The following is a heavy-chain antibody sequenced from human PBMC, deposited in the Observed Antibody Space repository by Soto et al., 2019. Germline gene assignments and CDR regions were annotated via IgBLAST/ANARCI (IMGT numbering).Heavy chain of an antibody. D-gene: IGHD2-21*01. V-gene: IGHV4-34*01. CDR1: GGSLGDYF. CDR3: ARGGISHWAYFYYMDV. CDR2: INHLGSI. J-gene: IGHJ6*03. Sequence: SETQSLTCAVSGGSLGDYFGSWIRQPPGMALEWIGEINHLGSINYNPSLKSRVTMSVDTSKNQFSLTLNSVTAADTATYYCARGGISHWAYFYYMDVWDRGTTVTVSS.